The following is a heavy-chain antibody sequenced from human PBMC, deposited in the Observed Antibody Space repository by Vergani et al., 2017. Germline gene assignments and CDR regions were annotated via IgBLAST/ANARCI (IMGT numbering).Heavy chain of an antibody. CDR2: IYSTGST. CDR3: ATEGCCSGMDD. CDR1: GDSISSGVYY. J-gene: IGHJ4*02. V-gene: IGHV4-31*03. D-gene: IGHD3-10*02. Sequence: QVQLQESGPGLVKPSQTLSLTFSVSGDSISSGVYYRNQIRQHPRKGLEWIGYIYSTGSTHHNPSLRRRINMSVDTSKNQFSLKLNSVTAADASVYYCATEGCCSGMDDWGQGTLVTVSS.